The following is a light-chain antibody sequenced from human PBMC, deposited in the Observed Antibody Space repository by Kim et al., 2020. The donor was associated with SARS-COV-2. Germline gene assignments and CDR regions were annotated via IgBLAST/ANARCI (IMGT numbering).Light chain of an antibody. CDR1: SGHSSYV. V-gene: IGLV4-69*01. Sequence: QPVLTQSPSASASLGASVQLTCILSSGHSSYVIAWHQQQPGKGPRFLMKVNRDGSHIKGDGIPDRFSGSTSGAERYLTISSLQPEDEADYYCQTWDTGIRVFGGGTQLTVL. CDR2: VNRDGSH. CDR3: QTWDTGIRV. J-gene: IGLJ7*01.